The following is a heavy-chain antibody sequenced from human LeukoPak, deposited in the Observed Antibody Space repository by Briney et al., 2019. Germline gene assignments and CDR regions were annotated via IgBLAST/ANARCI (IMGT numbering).Heavy chain of an antibody. CDR2: ISYDGSNK. J-gene: IGHJ4*02. CDR1: GFTFSSYG. D-gene: IGHD3-22*01. Sequence: PGWSLRLSCAASGFTFSSYGMHWVRQAPGKGLEWVALISYDGSNKYYADSVKGRFTISRDNSKNTLYLQMNSLRAEDTAVYSCAKSLMIVVLNSFDYWGQGTLVTVSS. CDR3: AKSLMIVVLNSFDY. V-gene: IGHV3-30*18.